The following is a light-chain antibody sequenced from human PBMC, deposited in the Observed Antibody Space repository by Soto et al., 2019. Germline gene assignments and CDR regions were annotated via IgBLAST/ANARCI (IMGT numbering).Light chain of an antibody. CDR3: QQYGDSSWT. Sequence: EVVLTQSPGTLSLSPGERATLSCRASQSVSSSYLAWYQQKPGQAPSLLIYGASSRATGIPDRFSGSGSGTDFTLTISRLEPEDFAVYHCQQYGDSSWTFGQGSRVEIK. CDR2: GAS. CDR1: QSVSSSY. J-gene: IGKJ1*01. V-gene: IGKV3-20*01.